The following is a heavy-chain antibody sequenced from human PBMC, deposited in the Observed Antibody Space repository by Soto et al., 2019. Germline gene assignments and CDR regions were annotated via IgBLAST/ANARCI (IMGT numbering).Heavy chain of an antibody. CDR2: ISSSSSTI. D-gene: IGHD2-2*01. Sequence: EVQLVESGGGLVQPGGSLRLSCAASGFTFSSYSMNWVRQAPGKGLEWVSYISSSSSTIYYADSVKGRFTISRDNAKNSLYLQMNSLRAEATAVYYCARTHDRYCSRTSCYVYYYYYYYMDVWGKGTTVTVSS. CDR3: ARTHDRYCSRTSCYVYYYYYYYMDV. CDR1: GFTFSSYS. J-gene: IGHJ6*03. V-gene: IGHV3-48*01.